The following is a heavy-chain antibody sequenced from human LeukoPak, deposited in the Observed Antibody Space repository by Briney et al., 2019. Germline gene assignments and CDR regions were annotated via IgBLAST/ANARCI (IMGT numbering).Heavy chain of an antibody. CDR3: ASLYCGGDCYPWGAFDI. CDR1: GGTFSSYA. J-gene: IGHJ3*02. Sequence: SVKVSCKASGGTFSSYAISWVRQAPGQGLEWMGRIIPILGIANYAQKFQGRVTITADKSTSTAYMELSSLRSEDTAVYYCASLYCGGDCYPWGAFDIWGQGTMVTVSS. CDR2: IIPILGIA. D-gene: IGHD2-21*02. V-gene: IGHV1-69*04.